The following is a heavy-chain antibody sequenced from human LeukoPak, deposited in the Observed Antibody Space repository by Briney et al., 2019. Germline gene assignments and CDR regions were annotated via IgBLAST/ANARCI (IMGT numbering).Heavy chain of an antibody. V-gene: IGHV3-23*01. CDR3: AKSLRGYYDSLDY. J-gene: IGHJ4*02. CDR2: ISGIGGST. CDR1: GFIFSSYA. Sequence: GGSLRLSCAASGFIFSSYAMSWVRQAPGKELEWVSGISGIGGSTYYADSVKGRFTFSRDNSRNTLYLQMNSLRAEDTAVYYCAKSLRGYYDSLDYWGQGTLVTVSS. D-gene: IGHD3-22*01.